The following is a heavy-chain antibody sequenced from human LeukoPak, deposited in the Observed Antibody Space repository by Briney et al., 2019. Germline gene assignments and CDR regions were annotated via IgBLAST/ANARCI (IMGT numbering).Heavy chain of an antibody. CDR1: GFTFADFA. CDR2: ISGSGGTT. V-gene: IGHV3-23*01. J-gene: IGHJ6*02. Sequence: PGGSLRLSCVGSGFTFADFAMTWVRQAPGKGLEWVSVISGSGGTTNYADSVRGRFTISRDNSKDTLYLEMSSLKTEDTAVYYCTKFYYDVLTGYRGMDVWGQGTTVTVSS. CDR3: TKFYYDVLTGYRGMDV. D-gene: IGHD3-9*01.